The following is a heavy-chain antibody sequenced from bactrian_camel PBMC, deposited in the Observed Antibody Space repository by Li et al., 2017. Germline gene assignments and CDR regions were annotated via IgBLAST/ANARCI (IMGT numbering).Heavy chain of an antibody. CDR3: AAARIGFPSLARYLYNY. J-gene: IGHJ4*01. CDR2: IRGGGST. CDR1: GFTVSSYS. V-gene: IGHV3S1*01. Sequence: HVQLVESGGGLVRPGGSLRLSCAASGFTVSSYSMSWVRQAPGKGLEYISRIRGGGSTHYVDSVKGRFTISKDNAKNGLYLQMDNLRPEDTAMYYCAAARIGFPSLARYLYNYWGPGTQVTVS. D-gene: IGHD5*01.